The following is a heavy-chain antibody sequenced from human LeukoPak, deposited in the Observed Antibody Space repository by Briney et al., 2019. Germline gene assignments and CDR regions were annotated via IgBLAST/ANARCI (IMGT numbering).Heavy chain of an antibody. Sequence: PSETLSLTCAVYGGSLSVYYWSWIRQPPGKGLEWIGEINHSGSTNYNPSLKSRVTISVDTSKNHFSLKLSSVTAADTAVYYCASRYSIYFDYWGQGTLVTVSS. J-gene: IGHJ4*02. D-gene: IGHD4-11*01. CDR1: GGSLSVYY. CDR3: ASRYSIYFDY. CDR2: INHSGST. V-gene: IGHV4-34*01.